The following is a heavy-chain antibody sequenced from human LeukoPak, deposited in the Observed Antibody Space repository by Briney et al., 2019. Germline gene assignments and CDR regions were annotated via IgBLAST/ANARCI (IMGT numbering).Heavy chain of an antibody. V-gene: IGHV4-59*01. CDR2: LYYSGST. D-gene: IGHD1-26*01. Sequence: PSETLSLTCTVSGGSIRSYYWSWIRQPPGKGLEWIEYLYYSGSTNYNPSLKSRVTISVDTSKNQFSLKLSSVTAADTAVYYCTSGSYSFYYMDVWGKGTTVTVSS. J-gene: IGHJ6*03. CDR3: TSGSYSFYYMDV. CDR1: GGSIRSYY.